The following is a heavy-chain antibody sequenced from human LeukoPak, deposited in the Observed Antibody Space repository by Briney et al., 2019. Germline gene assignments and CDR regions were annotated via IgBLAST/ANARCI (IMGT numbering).Heavy chain of an antibody. V-gene: IGHV3-23*01. Sequence: GGSLRLSCAASGFTFSSYAMSWVRQAPGKGLEWVSAISGSGGSTYYADSVKGRFTISRDNSKNTLYLQMNSLRAEDTAVYYCAKDPPDYYGSGSSDIGYWGQGTPVTVSS. D-gene: IGHD3-10*01. J-gene: IGHJ4*02. CDR1: GFTFSSYA. CDR3: AKDPPDYYGSGSSDIGY. CDR2: ISGSGGST.